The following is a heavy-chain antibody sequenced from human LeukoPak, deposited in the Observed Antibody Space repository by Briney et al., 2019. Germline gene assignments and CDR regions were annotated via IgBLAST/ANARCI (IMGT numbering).Heavy chain of an antibody. D-gene: IGHD5-12*01. J-gene: IGHJ5*02. Sequence: SETLSLTCTASGGSISSYYWSWIRQPPGKGLEWIGYIYYSGSTNYNPSLKSRVTISVDTSKNKFSLKLSSVTAADTAVYYCARGGASSGYFNWFDPWGQGTLVTVSS. CDR1: GGSISSYY. CDR3: ARGGASSGYFNWFDP. V-gene: IGHV4-59*01. CDR2: IYYSGST.